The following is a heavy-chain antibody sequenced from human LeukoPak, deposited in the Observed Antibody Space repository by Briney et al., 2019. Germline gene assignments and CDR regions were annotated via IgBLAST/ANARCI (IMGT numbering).Heavy chain of an antibody. CDR2: INTGNGNT. CDR3: ARVGYSGYDSRPVFNY. V-gene: IGHV1-3*04. CDR1: GYTFTSYA. D-gene: IGHD5-12*01. Sequence: GASVKVSCTASGYTFTSYAMHWVRQAPGQRLEWMVWINTGNGNTKYSQKFQGRVTITRATSASTVYMELSSLRSEDTTVYYCARVGYSGYDSRPVFNYWGQGTLVTVSS. J-gene: IGHJ4*02.